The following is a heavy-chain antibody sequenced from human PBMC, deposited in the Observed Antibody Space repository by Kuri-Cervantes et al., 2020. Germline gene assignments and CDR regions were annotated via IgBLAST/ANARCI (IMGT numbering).Heavy chain of an antibody. V-gene: IGHV3-7*01. D-gene: IGHD6-19*01. CDR1: GFTFSSYW. CDR2: IKQDGSEK. CDR3: ARDSGWYGRDWFDP. Sequence: GGSLRLSCAASGFTFSSYWMSWVRQAPGEGLEWVANIKQDGSEKYYVDSVKGRFTISRDNAKNSLYLQMNSLRAEDTAVYYCARDSGWYGRDWFDPWGQGTLVTVSS. J-gene: IGHJ5*02.